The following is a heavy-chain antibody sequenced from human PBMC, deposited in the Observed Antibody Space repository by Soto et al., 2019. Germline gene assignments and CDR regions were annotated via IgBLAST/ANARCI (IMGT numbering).Heavy chain of an antibody. J-gene: IGHJ4*02. CDR1: GVGFSTYG. Sequence: EVQLMESGGGLAKPGGSLRLSCAASGVGFSTYGMNWVRQAPGKGPEWVSSIDSSGRNIDYADSVQGRFTTSRDNAKNSLYLQMHSLRAEDTALYFCARDETAGSSTTNWGQGTLVTVPS. CDR3: ARDETAGSSTTN. CDR2: IDSSGRNI. V-gene: IGHV3-21*01. D-gene: IGHD2-2*01.